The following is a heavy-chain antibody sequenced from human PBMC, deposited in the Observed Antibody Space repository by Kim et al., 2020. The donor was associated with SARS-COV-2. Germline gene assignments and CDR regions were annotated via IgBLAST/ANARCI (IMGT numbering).Heavy chain of an antibody. Sequence: GASLKISCKGSGYSFTSYWIGWVRQMPGKGLECMGIIYPGDSDTRYSPSFQGQVTISADKSISTAYLQWSSLKASDTAMYYCASLLNGWYYGMDVWGQGTTVTVSS. V-gene: IGHV5-51*01. CDR3: ASLLNGWYYGMDV. D-gene: IGHD3-9*01. CDR2: IYPGDSDT. CDR1: GYSFTSYW. J-gene: IGHJ6*02.